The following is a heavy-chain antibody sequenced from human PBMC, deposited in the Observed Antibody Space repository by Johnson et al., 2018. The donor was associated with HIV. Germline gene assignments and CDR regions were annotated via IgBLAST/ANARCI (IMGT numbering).Heavy chain of an antibody. Sequence: QMLLVEYGGGVVQPGRSLRLSCAASGFTFSSYAMHWVRQAPGKGLEWVAVISYDGSNKYYADSVKGRFTISRDNSKNTLYLQMNSLRAEDTAVYYCARDSGQQLADAFDIWGQGTMVTVSS. CDR2: ISYDGSNK. D-gene: IGHD6-6*01. V-gene: IGHV3-30-3*01. CDR1: GFTFSSYA. CDR3: ARDSGQQLADAFDI. J-gene: IGHJ3*02.